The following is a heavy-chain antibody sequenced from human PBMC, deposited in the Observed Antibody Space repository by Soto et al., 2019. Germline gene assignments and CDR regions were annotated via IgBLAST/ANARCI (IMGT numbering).Heavy chain of an antibody. CDR1: CYTVTIYG. CDR2: ISAYNGNT. D-gene: IGHD1-20*01. J-gene: IGHJ4*02. Sequence: ASVXVSFKASCYTVTIYGIIWVRQAPGQGLEWMGWISAYNGNTNYAQKLQGRVTMTTDTSTSTAYMELRSLRAEETAVYYCERGKYISEYWGQGTLVTVYS. CDR3: ERGKYISEY. V-gene: IGHV1-18*04.